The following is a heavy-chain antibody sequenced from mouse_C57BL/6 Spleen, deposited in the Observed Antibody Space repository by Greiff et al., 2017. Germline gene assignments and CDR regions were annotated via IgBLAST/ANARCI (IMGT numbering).Heavy chain of an antibody. Sequence: QVQLKQPGAELVKPGASVKLSCKASGYTFTSYWMHWVKQRPGRGLEWIGRIDPNSGGTKYNEKFKSKATLTVDKPSSTAYMQLSSLTSEDSAVYYCASDSSGYVWFAYWGQGTLVTVSA. D-gene: IGHD3-2*02. J-gene: IGHJ3*01. CDR3: ASDSSGYVWFAY. V-gene: IGHV1-72*01. CDR1: GYTFTSYW. CDR2: IDPNSGGT.